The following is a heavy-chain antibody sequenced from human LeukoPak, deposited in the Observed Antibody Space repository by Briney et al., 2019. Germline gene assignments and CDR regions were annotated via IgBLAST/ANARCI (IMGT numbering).Heavy chain of an antibody. J-gene: IGHJ3*02. V-gene: IGHV3-53*01. CDR2: IYSGGST. Sequence: PGGSLRLSCAASGFTVSSNYMSWVRQAPGKGPEWVSVIYSGGSTYYADSVKGRFTISRDNSKSTLYLQMNSLRAEDTAVYYCARHRSLDIWGQGTMVTVSS. CDR1: GFTVSSNY. CDR3: ARHRSLDI.